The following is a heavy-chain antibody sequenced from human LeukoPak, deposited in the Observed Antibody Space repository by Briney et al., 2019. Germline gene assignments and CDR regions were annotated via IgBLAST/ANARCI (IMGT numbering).Heavy chain of an antibody. J-gene: IGHJ4*02. CDR3: TTRWGIVGATPADY. Sequence: ASVKVSCKASGYTFTSYYMHWVRQAPGQGLEWMGIINPSGGSTSYAQKFQGRVTMTRDMSTSTVYMELSSLRSEDTAVYYCTTRWGIVGATPADYWGQGTLVTVSS. V-gene: IGHV1-46*01. CDR1: GYTFTSYY. D-gene: IGHD1-26*01. CDR2: INPSGGST.